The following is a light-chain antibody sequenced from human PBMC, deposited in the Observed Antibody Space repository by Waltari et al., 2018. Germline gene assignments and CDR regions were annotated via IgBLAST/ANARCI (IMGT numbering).Light chain of an antibody. J-gene: IGKJ1*01. CDR3: QQSFSVPWT. Sequence: DIQMTQSPSSLSASVGDRVTITCRASQRIGSYLNWYQQKPGKVPKLLIFAASSLQSGVPSRFSGSGSGTDFTLTIRSLTSEDFATYYCQQSFSVPWTFGQGTKVEIK. CDR2: AAS. CDR1: QRIGSY. V-gene: IGKV1-39*01.